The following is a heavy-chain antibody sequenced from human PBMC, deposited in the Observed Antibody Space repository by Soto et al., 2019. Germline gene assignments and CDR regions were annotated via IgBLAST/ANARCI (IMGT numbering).Heavy chain of an antibody. CDR3: AKSGSSGWYGWFDP. CDR2: IYWNDDK. J-gene: IGHJ5*02. V-gene: IGHV2-5*01. D-gene: IGHD6-19*01. CDR1: GFSLRTSGVG. Sequence: SGPTLVNPTQTLTLTCIFSGFSLRTSGVGVGWIRQPPGKALEWLGFIYWNDDKRYSPSLKSRLTITKDTSKNQVVLTMTNMDPVDTTTYYCAKSGSSGWYGWFDPWGQGTLVTVSS.